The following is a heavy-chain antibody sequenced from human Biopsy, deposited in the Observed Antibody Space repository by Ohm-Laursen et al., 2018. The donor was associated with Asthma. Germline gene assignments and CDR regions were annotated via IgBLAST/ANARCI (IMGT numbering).Heavy chain of an antibody. CDR1: PGSFSGFF. CDR2: TNERGVT. V-gene: IGHV4-34*01. Sequence: SDTLSLTCYVYPGSFSGFFWTWIRQSPGKGLEWIGETNERGVTNNNPSLKSRVIISIDTYWNRVSLKLTSATAADTAVYYCARGPELDVWGQGTTVTVSS. J-gene: IGHJ6*02. CDR3: ARGPELDV.